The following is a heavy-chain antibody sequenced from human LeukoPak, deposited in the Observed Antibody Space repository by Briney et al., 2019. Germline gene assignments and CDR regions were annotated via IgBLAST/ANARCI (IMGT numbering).Heavy chain of an antibody. D-gene: IGHD1-7*01. Sequence: GASVKVSCKVSGYTLTELSMHWVRRAPGKGLEWMGGFDPEDGETIYAQKFQGRVTMTEDTSTDTAYMELSSLRSEDTAVYYCATEVLVNWNSRAAFDYWGQGTLVTVSS. J-gene: IGHJ4*02. CDR2: FDPEDGET. CDR3: ATEVLVNWNSRAAFDY. V-gene: IGHV1-24*01. CDR1: GYTLTELS.